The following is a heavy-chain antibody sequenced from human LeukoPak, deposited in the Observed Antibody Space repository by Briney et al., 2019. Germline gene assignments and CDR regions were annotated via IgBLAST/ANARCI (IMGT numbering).Heavy chain of an antibody. Sequence: PGGSLRLSCAASGFIFSSYAMHWVRQAPGTGLEWVAVIWSDGSNKYYADSVKGRFTISRDNSKNTLCLQMNSLRAEDTAVYYCARGIAAAGNPNWFDPWGQGTLVTVSS. V-gene: IGHV3-33*01. CDR1: GFIFSSYA. J-gene: IGHJ5*02. D-gene: IGHD6-13*01. CDR2: IWSDGSNK. CDR3: ARGIAAAGNPNWFDP.